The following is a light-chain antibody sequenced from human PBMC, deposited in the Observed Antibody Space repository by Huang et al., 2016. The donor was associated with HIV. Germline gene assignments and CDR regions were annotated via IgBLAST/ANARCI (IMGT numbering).Light chain of an antibody. CDR3: QQRSNWPPIT. CDR1: QFVDTY. CDR2: GAS. Sequence: ELVLTQSPDTLSLSPGDRATLSCRTSQFVDTYLAWYQQKPGQAPRRLIYGASNRATGIPPRFSGGGSGTDFTLTISSLEPEDFAVYYCQQRSNWPPITFGQGTRLDIK. V-gene: IGKV3-11*01. J-gene: IGKJ5*01.